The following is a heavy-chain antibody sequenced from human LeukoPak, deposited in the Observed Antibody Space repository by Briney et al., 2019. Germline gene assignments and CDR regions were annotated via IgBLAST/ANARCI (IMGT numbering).Heavy chain of an antibody. V-gene: IGHV1-18*01. CDR2: ISAYSGNT. J-gene: IGHJ4*02. CDR3: ARRPFNGYYFDY. Sequence: ASVKVSCKASGYTFTSYGISWVRQAPGQGLEWMGWISAYSGNTNYAQKLQGRVTMTTDASTSTAYMELRSLRSDDTAVYYCARRPFNGYYFDYWGQGTLVTVSS. D-gene: IGHD2-8*01. CDR1: GYTFTSYG.